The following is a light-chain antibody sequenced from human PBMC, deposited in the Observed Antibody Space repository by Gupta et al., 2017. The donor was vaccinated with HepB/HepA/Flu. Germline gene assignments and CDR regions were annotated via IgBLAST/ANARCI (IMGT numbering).Light chain of an antibody. CDR1: QSVSTF. V-gene: IGKV1-39*01. CDR2: RAS. J-gene: IGKJ4*01. CDR3: QQTNSIPRLT. Sequence: DIQLTQSPSSLSASVGDRITITCRAGQSVSTFLNWYQHKPGKAPTILISRASSLERGVPSRFSGSGSGTDLPLTISSRQQEDFAPYYCQQTNSIPRLTFGGGTKVEIK.